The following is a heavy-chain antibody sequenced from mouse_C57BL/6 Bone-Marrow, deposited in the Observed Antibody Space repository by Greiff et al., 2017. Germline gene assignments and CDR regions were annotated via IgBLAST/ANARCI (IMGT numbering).Heavy chain of an antibody. CDR1: GFTFSDYG. CDR2: ISSGSSTI. J-gene: IGHJ3*01. D-gene: IGHD2-1*01. V-gene: IGHV5-17*01. CDR3: ARIYYGNFSWFAY. Sequence: EVKLMESGGGLVKPGGSLKLSCAASGFTFSDYGMHWVRQAPEKGLAWVAYISSGSSTIYYADTVKGRFTISRDNAKNTLFLQMTSLRSEDTAMYYCARIYYGNFSWFAYWGQGTLVTVSA.